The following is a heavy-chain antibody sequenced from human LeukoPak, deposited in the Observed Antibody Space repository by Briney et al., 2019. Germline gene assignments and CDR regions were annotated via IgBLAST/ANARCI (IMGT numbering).Heavy chain of an antibody. V-gene: IGHV4-34*01. D-gene: IGHD3-10*01. CDR2: INHSGST. CDR1: GGSFSGYD. CDR3: ASKRLLWFGEGHNWFDP. J-gene: IGHJ5*02. Sequence: AETLSLTCAVYGGSFSGYDWRWIPQPPGKGLEWIGEINHSGSTNYNEYPKSSVTISVDTCKNPFSLKLSSVTAPETAVYYCASKRLLWFGEGHNWFDPWGQGTLVTVSS.